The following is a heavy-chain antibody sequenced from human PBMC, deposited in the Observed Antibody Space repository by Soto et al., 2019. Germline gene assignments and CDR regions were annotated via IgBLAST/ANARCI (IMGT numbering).Heavy chain of an antibody. CDR3: ALDIVVVPAAIRFDY. V-gene: IGHV1-69*02. J-gene: IGHJ4*02. CDR1: GGTFSSYT. CDR2: IIPILGIA. D-gene: IGHD2-2*01. Sequence: VSCKASGGTFSSYTISWVRQAPGQGLEWMGRIIPILGIADYAQKFQGRVTITADKSTSTAYMELSSLRSEDTAVYYCALDIVVVPAAIRFDYWGQGTLVTVSS.